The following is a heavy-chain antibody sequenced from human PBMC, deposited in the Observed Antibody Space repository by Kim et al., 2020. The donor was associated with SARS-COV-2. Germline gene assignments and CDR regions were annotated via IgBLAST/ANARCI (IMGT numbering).Heavy chain of an antibody. CDR3: AKYPITMVRGVIISDY. Sequence: GGSLRLSCAASGFTFSSYAMSWVRQAPGKGLEWVSAISGSGGSTYYADSVKGRFTISRDNSKNTLYLQMNSLRAEDTAVYYCAKYPITMVRGVIISDYWGQGTLVTVSS. D-gene: IGHD3-10*01. V-gene: IGHV3-23*01. CDR1: GFTFSSYA. J-gene: IGHJ4*02. CDR2: ISGSGGST.